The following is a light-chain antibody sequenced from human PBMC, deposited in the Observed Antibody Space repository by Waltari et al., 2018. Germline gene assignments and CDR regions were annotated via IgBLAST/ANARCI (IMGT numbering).Light chain of an antibody. J-gene: IGKJ1*01. Sequence: EIVLTPSPGTLSLSLGERATVSCRASQSVSRALAWYQQKPGQAPRLLIYGASTRATGIPDRFSGSGSGTDFSLTISRLEPDDFAVYYCQHYLKLPVTFGQGTTVEI. CDR2: GAS. CDR3: QHYLKLPVT. V-gene: IGKV3-20*01. CDR1: QSVSRA.